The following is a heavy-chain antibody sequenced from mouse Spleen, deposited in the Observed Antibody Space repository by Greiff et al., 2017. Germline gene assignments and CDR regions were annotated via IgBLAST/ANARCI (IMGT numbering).Heavy chain of an antibody. J-gene: IGHJ3*01. D-gene: IGHD1-1*01. CDR1: GYTFTSYW. V-gene: IGHV1-69*01. CDR2: IDPSDSYT. Sequence: QVQLQQPGAELVMPGASVKLSCKASGYTFTSYWMHWVKQRPGQGLEWIGEIDPSDSYTNYNQKFKGKATLTVDKSSSTAYMQLSSLTSEDSAVYYCASKDGPWFAYWGQGTLVTVSA. CDR3: ASKDGPWFAY.